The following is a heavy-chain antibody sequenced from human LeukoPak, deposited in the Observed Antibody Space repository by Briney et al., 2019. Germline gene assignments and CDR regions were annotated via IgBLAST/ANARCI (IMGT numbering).Heavy chain of an antibody. CDR1: GGSISSYY. CDR3: ARESDYYDSSGSAWFDP. J-gene: IGHJ5*02. CDR2: IYTSGST. Sequence: SETLSLTCTVSGGSISSYYWSWLRQPAGKGLEWIGRIYTSGSTNYNPSLTSGVTMSVDTTKNKFSLKLSSVTAADTAVYYCARESDYYDSSGSAWFDPWGQGTLVTVSS. V-gene: IGHV4-4*07. D-gene: IGHD3-22*01.